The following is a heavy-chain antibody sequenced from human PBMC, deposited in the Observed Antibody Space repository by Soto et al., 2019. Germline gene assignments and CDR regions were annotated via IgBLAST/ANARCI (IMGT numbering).Heavy chain of an antibody. V-gene: IGHV4-38-2*02. Sequence: PSDTLSLTCAVSGYSISSGYYWGWIRQPPGKGLEWIGSIYHSGSTYYNPSLKSRVTISVDTSKNQFSLKLSSVTAADTAVYYCARDRDREYGSGLDVWGQGTTVTVSS. D-gene: IGHD3-10*01. CDR1: GYSISSGYY. J-gene: IGHJ6*02. CDR2: IYHSGST. CDR3: ARDRDREYGSGLDV.